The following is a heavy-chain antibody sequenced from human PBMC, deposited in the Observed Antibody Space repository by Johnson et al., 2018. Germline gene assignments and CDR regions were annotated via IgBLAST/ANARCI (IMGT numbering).Heavy chain of an antibody. J-gene: IGHJ3*02. CDR3: AKWSGYYGDYENAFDI. CDR2: ISYDGSNK. Sequence: VQLVESGGGVVQPGRSLRLSCAASGFTFSSYGMHWVRQAPGKGLEWVAVISYDGSNKYYADSVKGRFTISRDNSNNTLYLQMNSRGAEDTAVYYCAKWSGYYGDYENAFDIWGQGTMVTVSS. D-gene: IGHD4-17*01. CDR1: GFTFSSYG. V-gene: IGHV3-30*18.